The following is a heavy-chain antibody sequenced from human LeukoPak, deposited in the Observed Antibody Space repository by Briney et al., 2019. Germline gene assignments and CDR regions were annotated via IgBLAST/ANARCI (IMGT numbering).Heavy chain of an antibody. CDR2: ISWDGGST. J-gene: IGHJ4*02. V-gene: IGHV3-43*01. D-gene: IGHD3-10*01. Sequence: GGSLRLSCAASGFTFDDYTMHWVRHAPGKGLEWVSLISWDGGSTYYADSVKGRFTISRDNSKNSLYLQMNSLRTEDTALYYCAKDSQGTLDYWGQGTLVTVSS. CDR3: AKDSQGTLDY. CDR1: GFTFDDYT.